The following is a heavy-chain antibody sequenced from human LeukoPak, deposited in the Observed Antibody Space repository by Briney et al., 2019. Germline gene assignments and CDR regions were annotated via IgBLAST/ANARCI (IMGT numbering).Heavy chain of an antibody. J-gene: IGHJ4*02. Sequence: GGSLRLSCAASGFTFSDYYMSWIRQAPGKGLEWVSYISSSSSYTNYVDSVKGRFTISRDNAKNSLYLQMNSLRAEDTAVYHCARDFRRSSSWPFDYWGQGTLATVSS. D-gene: IGHD6-13*01. V-gene: IGHV3-11*06. CDR2: ISSSSSYT. CDR3: ARDFRRSSSWPFDY. CDR1: GFTFSDYY.